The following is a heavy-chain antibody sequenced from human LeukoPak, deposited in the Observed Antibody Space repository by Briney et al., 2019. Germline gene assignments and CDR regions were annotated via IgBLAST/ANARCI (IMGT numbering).Heavy chain of an antibody. J-gene: IGHJ4*02. CDR3: ARWAGVTDY. V-gene: IGHV3-7*01. Sequence: GGSLRLSCAASGFTFENYWMSGMRQAPGKRPEWAAHIKQDGSVEHYLDSVKGRFTISRDNAKNSLILQMNSLRADDTAMYYCARWAGVTDYWGQGTLVTVSA. CDR2: IKQDGSVE. CDR1: GFTFENYW. D-gene: IGHD4-23*01.